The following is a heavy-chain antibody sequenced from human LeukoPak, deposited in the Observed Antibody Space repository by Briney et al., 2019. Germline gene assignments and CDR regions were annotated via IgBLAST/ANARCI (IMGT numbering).Heavy chain of an antibody. CDR3: ARGYDYVWGSYRRADYFDY. Sequence: GGSLRLSCAASGFTFSSYAMSWVRQAPGKGLEWVSACSGSGRSTYYADSVKGRFTISRDNSKNTLYLQMNSLRAEDTALYYCARGYDYVWGSYRRADYFDYWGQGALVTVSS. CDR2: CSGSGRST. V-gene: IGHV3-23*01. CDR1: GFTFSSYA. D-gene: IGHD3-16*02. J-gene: IGHJ4*02.